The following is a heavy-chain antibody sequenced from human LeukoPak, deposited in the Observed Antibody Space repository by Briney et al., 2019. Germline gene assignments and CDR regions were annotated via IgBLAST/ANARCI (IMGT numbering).Heavy chain of an antibody. Sequence: PGGSLRLSCAASGFTFSSYSMNWVRQAPGKGLECVSYISSSSSTIYYADSVKGRFTISRDNAKNSLYLQMNSLRAEDTAVYYCARREYSSPPGVDSWGQGTLVTVSS. V-gene: IGHV3-48*04. CDR3: ARREYSSPPGVDS. J-gene: IGHJ4*02. CDR1: GFTFSSYS. D-gene: IGHD6-6*01. CDR2: ISSSSSTI.